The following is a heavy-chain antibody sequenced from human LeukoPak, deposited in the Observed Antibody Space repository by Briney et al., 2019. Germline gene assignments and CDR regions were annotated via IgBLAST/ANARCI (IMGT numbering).Heavy chain of an antibody. CDR1: GGSISSGGYY. J-gene: IGHJ4*02. V-gene: IGHV4-31*03. CDR2: IYYSGST. Sequence: SETLSLTCTVSGGSISSGGYYWSWIRQHPGKGLEWIGYIYYSGSTYYNPSLKSRVTISVDRSKNQFSLKLSSVTAADTAVYYCARGGSGYDLGLFDYWGQGTLVTVSS. D-gene: IGHD5-12*01. CDR3: ARGGSGYDLGLFDY.